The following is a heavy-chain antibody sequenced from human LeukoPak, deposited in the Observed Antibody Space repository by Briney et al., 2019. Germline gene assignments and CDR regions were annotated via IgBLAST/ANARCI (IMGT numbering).Heavy chain of an antibody. CDR2: INPNSGGT. CDR1: GCTFTDYY. Sequence: ASVKVSCKASGCTFTDYYMHWVRQAPGQGLEWMGWINPNSGGTNYAQKFQGWVTMTRDTSISTAYMELSRLRSDDTAVYYCERGNHRYWYFDLWGRGTLVTVSS. J-gene: IGHJ2*01. D-gene: IGHD1-14*01. CDR3: ERGNHRYWYFDL. V-gene: IGHV1-2*04.